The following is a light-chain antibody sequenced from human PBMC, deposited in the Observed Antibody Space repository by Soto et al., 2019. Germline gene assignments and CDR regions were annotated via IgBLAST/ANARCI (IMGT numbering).Light chain of an antibody. V-gene: IGKV3-20*01. J-gene: IGKJ2*01. CDR2: AAS. CDR3: QQYGSSLRT. Sequence: EIVLTQSPGTLSLSPGERATLSCRASQSVGGNYLAWYQQKPGQAPRLLVYAASTRATGIPDRFRGSGSGTDFSLTISRLEPEDFAVYYCQQYGSSLRTFGQGTKLEIK. CDR1: QSVGGNY.